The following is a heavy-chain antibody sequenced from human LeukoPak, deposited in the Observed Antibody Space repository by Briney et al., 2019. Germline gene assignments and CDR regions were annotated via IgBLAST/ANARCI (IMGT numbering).Heavy chain of an antibody. CDR2: ISSSGSTI. Sequence: PGGSLRLSCAASGFTFSSYEMNWVRQAPGKGLEWVSYISSSGSTIYYADSVKGRFTISRDNAKNSLYLQMNSLRAEDTAVYYCARVGIAAAGTHFDYWGQGTLVTVSS. D-gene: IGHD6-13*01. V-gene: IGHV3-48*03. CDR1: GFTFSSYE. CDR3: ARVGIAAAGTHFDY. J-gene: IGHJ4*02.